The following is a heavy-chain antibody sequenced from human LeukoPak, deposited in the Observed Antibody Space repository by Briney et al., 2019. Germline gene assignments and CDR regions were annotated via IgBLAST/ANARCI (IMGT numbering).Heavy chain of an antibody. V-gene: IGHV4-61*02. D-gene: IGHD3-22*01. CDR1: GDSISSGSHF. CDR3: ARDRSLGGWLLPRGFDY. Sequence: PSETLSLTCTVSGDSISSGSHFWFWIRQPAGKGLEWIGRTYTTGSTNYSPSLKSRVTISVDTSKNQFSLKLSSVTAADTAVYYCARDRSLGGWLLPRGFDYWGQGTLVTVSS. J-gene: IGHJ4*02. CDR2: TYTTGST.